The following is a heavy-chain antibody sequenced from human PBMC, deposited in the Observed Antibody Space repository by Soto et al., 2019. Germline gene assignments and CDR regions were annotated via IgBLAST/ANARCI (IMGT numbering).Heavy chain of an antibody. V-gene: IGHV3-74*01. CDR3: ARAPYGDYFDY. D-gene: IGHD4-17*01. J-gene: IGHJ4*02. CDR1: GCTFSSYW. CDR2: INSDGSST. Sequence: GGSLRRSWASCGCTFSSYWMHWVRQAPGKGLVWVSRINSDGSSTSYADSVKGRFTISRDNAKNTLYLQMNSLRDEDTAVYYCARAPYGDYFDYSGQGTLLTVSS.